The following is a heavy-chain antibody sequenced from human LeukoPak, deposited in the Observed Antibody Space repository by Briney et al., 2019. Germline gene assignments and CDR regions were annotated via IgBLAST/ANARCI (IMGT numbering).Heavy chain of an antibody. J-gene: IGHJ4*02. CDR2: IKSKTDGGTT. CDR1: GFTFSNAW. D-gene: IGHD6-13*01. Sequence: SGGSLRLSCAASGFTFSNAWMSWVRQAPGKGLEWVGRIKSKTDGGTTDYAAPVKGRFTISRDDSKNTLYLQMNSPKTEDTAVYYCTTDKVSGYSSSWREDYWGQGTLVTVSS. CDR3: TTDKVSGYSSSWREDY. V-gene: IGHV3-15*01.